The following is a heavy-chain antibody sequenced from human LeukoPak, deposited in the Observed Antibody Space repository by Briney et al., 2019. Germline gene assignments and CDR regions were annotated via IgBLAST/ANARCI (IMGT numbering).Heavy chain of an antibody. CDR1: RFSFSSFW. D-gene: IGHD1-26*01. V-gene: IGHV3-7*01. CDR3: ARGSRGTYPRRPAYYWYMDV. CDR2: IKQDGTEK. Sequence: GGSLRLSCAASRFSFSSFWMSWVRQTPGKGLEWVANIKQDGTEKYYVASVKGRFTISRDDAQNSLYLQMNSLRVEDTAVYYCARGSRGTYPRRPAYYWYMDVWGKGTTVTVSS. J-gene: IGHJ6*03.